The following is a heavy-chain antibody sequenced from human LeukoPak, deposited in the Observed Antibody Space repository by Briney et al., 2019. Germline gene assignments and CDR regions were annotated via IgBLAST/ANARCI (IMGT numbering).Heavy chain of an antibody. CDR3: ARDTGNYPHVAFDI. J-gene: IGHJ3*02. D-gene: IGHD1-7*01. CDR2: IYTSGST. CDR1: GGSISSYY. Sequence: SETLSLTCTVSGGSISSYYWSWIRQPAGKGLEWIGRIYTSGSTNYNPSLKSRVTMSVDTSKNQFSLKLSSVTAADTAVYYCARDTGNYPHVAFDIWGQGTLVTVSS. V-gene: IGHV4-4*07.